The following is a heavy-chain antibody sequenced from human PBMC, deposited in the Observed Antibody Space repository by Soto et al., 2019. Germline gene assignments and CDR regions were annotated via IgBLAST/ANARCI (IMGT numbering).Heavy chain of an antibody. V-gene: IGHV3-30-3*01. J-gene: IGHJ4*02. CDR3: AKDRVVAGIGEFDY. D-gene: IGHD6-19*01. CDR1: GFTFSSSS. Sequence: QVQLVESGGGVIQPGRSLRLSCAASGFTFSSSSMHWVRQPPGKGLEWVAVISNDGSSKYYADSVKGRFTISRDNSKNNLYLQMDGLRSEDTAVYYCAKDRVVAGIGEFDYWGQGTLVTVSS. CDR2: ISNDGSSK.